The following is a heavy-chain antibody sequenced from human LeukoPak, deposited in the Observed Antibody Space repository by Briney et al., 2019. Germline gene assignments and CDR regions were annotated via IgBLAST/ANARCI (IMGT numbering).Heavy chain of an antibody. D-gene: IGHD2-8*01. Sequence: SETLSLTCTVSSGSISSYYWSWIWQPRGKGLEWIGYIYYSGSTNYNPSLKSRVTISVDTSKNQFPLKLSSVTAADTAVYYCARGYCTNGVCYIGPFDYWGQGALVTVSS. CDR3: ARGYCTNGVCYIGPFDY. CDR1: SGSISSYY. J-gene: IGHJ4*02. V-gene: IGHV4-59*01. CDR2: IYYSGST.